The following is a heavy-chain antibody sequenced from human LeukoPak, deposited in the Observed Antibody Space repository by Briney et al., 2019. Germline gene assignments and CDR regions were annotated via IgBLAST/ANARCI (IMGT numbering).Heavy chain of an antibody. Sequence: SETLSLTCTVSGGSISSYYWSWIRQPPGKGLEWIGYIYYSGSTNYNPSLKSRVTISVDTSKNQFSLKLSSVTAADTAVYYCARTADANWSSVVDYWGQGTLVTVSS. CDR2: IYYSGST. D-gene: IGHD4/OR15-4a*01. J-gene: IGHJ4*02. V-gene: IGHV4-59*01. CDR3: ARTADANWSSVVDY. CDR1: GGSISSYY.